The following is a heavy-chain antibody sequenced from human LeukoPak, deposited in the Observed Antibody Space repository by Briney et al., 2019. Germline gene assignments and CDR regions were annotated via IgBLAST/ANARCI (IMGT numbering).Heavy chain of an antibody. J-gene: IGHJ4*02. D-gene: IGHD1-1*01. CDR3: TRDRGAYNLYDY. Sequence: GSLRLCCTASGFTFVGYACSWSRQAPAKGLEWLAFIRSKAYGETADYAASVKGRFTISRDDSKAIAYLQMNSLKTEDTAVYHCTRDRGAYNLYDYWGQGTLVTVSS. CDR2: IRSKAYGETA. V-gene: IGHV3-49*03. CDR1: GFTFVGYA.